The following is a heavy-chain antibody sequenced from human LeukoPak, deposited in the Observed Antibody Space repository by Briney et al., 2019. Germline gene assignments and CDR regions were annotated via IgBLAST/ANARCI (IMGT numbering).Heavy chain of an antibody. V-gene: IGHV4-39*01. CDR3: ARRAVVTAIYGY. CDR1: GGSISSSSYY. CDR2: IYYSGST. J-gene: IGHJ4*02. Sequence: PSETLSLTCTVSGGSISSSSYYWGWIRQPPGKGLEWIGSIYYSGSTYYNPSLKSRVTISVDTSKNQFSLKLSSVTAADTAVYYCARRAVVTAIYGYWGQGTLVTVSS. D-gene: IGHD2-21*02.